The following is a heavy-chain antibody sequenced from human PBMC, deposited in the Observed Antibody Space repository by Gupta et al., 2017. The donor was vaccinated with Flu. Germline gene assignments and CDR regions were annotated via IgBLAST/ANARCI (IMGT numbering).Heavy chain of an antibody. CDR1: GFSFSSYE. D-gene: IGHD1-26*01. CDR3: ARDKVGATKTDDF. CDR2: ISNGGSSK. J-gene: IGHJ4*02. Sequence: EVQLVESGGGLVQPGGSLILSCVASGFSFSSYEMNWVRQAPGKGLEWISYISNGGSSKYYADAVKGRFTISRDNAKNSLYLQMNSLRAEDTAVYYCARDKVGATKTDDFWGQGTLVTVSS. V-gene: IGHV3-48*03.